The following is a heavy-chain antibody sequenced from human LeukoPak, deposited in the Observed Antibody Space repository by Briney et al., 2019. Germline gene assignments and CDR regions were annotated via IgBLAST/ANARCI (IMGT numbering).Heavy chain of an antibody. CDR1: EFTFSSYW. V-gene: IGHV3-74*01. CDR3: ARVSSASSWWIDY. Sequence: GGSLRLSCAASEFTFSSYWMHWVRQAPGKGLVWVSRINSDGSSTSYADSVKGRFTVSRDNAKNTLYLQMNSLRAEDTAVYYCARVSSASSWWIDYWGQGTLVTVSS. CDR2: INSDGSST. D-gene: IGHD6-13*01. J-gene: IGHJ4*02.